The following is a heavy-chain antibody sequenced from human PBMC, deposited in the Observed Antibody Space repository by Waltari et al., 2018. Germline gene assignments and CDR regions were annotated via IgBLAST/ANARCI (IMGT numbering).Heavy chain of an antibody. Sequence: HVQLVQSGAGVKKPGSSVKVSCKASGRPFSIYAISWVRQATGQGLEWMGGIIPIVGTVNYAQKNQGRVTITTDESTSTAYMELSSLRSEDTAVYYCASSRGGSHWFDPWGQGTLVTVSS. CDR2: IIPIVGTV. D-gene: IGHD5-12*01. CDR1: GRPFSIYA. J-gene: IGHJ5*02. CDR3: ASSRGGSHWFDP. V-gene: IGHV1-69*05.